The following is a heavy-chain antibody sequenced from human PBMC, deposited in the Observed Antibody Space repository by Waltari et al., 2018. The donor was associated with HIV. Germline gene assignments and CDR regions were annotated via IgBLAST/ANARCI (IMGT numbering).Heavy chain of an antibody. CDR2: VWKDGSNK. CDR1: GFTVRNYG. CDR3: ARDVQGYCAGERCFYGMDV. J-gene: IGHJ6*02. D-gene: IGHD2-8*02. V-gene: IGHV3-33*01. Sequence: QVQLVESGGGVVQPGRSLRLSCAASGFTVRNYGMHWVRKAPGKGLEWVAVVWKDGSNKYYGDSVKGRFTISRDNSKNTLELQMNSLRAEDTAVYYCARDVQGYCAGERCFYGMDVWGQGTTVTVSS.